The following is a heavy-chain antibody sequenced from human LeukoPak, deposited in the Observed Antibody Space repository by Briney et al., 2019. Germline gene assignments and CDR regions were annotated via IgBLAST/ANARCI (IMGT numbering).Heavy chain of an antibody. CDR1: GFTFTSYW. CDR2: IKQDGSEK. D-gene: IGHD6-19*01. CDR3: RIDSSGSTDY. Sequence: QPGGSLRLSCAASGFTFTSYWMSWVRQAPGKGLQWVANIKQDGSEKYYVDSVKGRFTISRDNAKNSLYLQMNSLRAEDTAVYYCRIDSSGSTDYWGQGTLVTVSS. V-gene: IGHV3-7*01. J-gene: IGHJ4*02.